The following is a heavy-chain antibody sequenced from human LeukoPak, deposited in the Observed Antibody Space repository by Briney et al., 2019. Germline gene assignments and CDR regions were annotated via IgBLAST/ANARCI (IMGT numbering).Heavy chain of an antibody. J-gene: IGHJ4*02. V-gene: IGHV3-9*01. Sequence: GGSLRLSCAASGFTFDDYAMHWVRQAPGKGLEWVSGISWNSGSIGYADSVKGRFTISRDNAKNSLYLQMNSLRAEDTALYYCAKDARPAVASPTNFDYWGQGTLVTVSS. D-gene: IGHD2-15*01. CDR3: AKDARPAVASPTNFDY. CDR1: GFTFDDYA. CDR2: ISWNSGSI.